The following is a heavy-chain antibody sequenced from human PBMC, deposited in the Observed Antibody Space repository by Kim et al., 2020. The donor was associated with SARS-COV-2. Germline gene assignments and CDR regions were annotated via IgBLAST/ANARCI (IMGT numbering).Heavy chain of an antibody. Sequence: SETLSLTCAVSGGSISSGGYSWSWIRQPPGKGLEWIGYIYHSGSTYYNPSLKSRVTISVDRSKNQFSLKLSSVTAADTAVYYCARNYDYVWGSYRRRWDAFDIWGQGTMVTVSS. D-gene: IGHD3-16*02. J-gene: IGHJ3*02. CDR2: IYHSGST. V-gene: IGHV4-30-2*01. CDR3: ARNYDYVWGSYRRRWDAFDI. CDR1: GGSISSGGYS.